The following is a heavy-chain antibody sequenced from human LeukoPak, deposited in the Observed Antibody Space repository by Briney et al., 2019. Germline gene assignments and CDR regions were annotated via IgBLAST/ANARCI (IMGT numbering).Heavy chain of an antibody. CDR2: FDPEDGET. D-gene: IGHD2-15*01. J-gene: IGHJ5*02. Sequence: ASVKVSCKVSGYTLTELSMRWVRQAPGKGLEWMGGFDPEDGETIYAQKFQGRVTMTEDTSTDTAYMELSSLRSEDTAVYYCATGYCSGGSCYWFDPWGQGTLVTASS. CDR1: GYTLTELS. CDR3: ATGYCSGGSCYWFDP. V-gene: IGHV1-24*01.